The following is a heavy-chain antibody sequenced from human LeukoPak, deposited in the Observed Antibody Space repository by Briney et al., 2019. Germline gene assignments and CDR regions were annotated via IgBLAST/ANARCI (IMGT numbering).Heavy chain of an antibody. D-gene: IGHD1-7*01. V-gene: IGHV4-34*01. Sequence: PSETLSLTCAVYGGSFSGYYWSWIRQPPGKGLEWIGEINHSGSTNYNPSLKSRVTISVDTSKNQFSLKLSSVTAADTAVYYCARGRWNYHYWGQGTLVTVSS. J-gene: IGHJ4*02. CDR1: GGSFSGYY. CDR2: INHSGST. CDR3: ARGRWNYHY.